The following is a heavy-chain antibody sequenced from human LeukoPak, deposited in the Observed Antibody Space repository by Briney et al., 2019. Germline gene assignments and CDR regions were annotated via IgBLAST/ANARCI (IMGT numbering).Heavy chain of an antibody. CDR3: ARGGCSSTSCYSGDY. CDR2: IIPIFGTA. V-gene: IGHV1-69*06. J-gene: IGHJ4*02. D-gene: IGHD2-2*01. CDR1: GGTFSDYA. Sequence: SVKVSCKASGGTFSDYALNWVRQAPGQGLEWMGGIIPIFGTANYAQKFQGRVTITADKSTSTAYMELSSLRSEDTAVYYCARGGCSSTSCYSGDYWGQGTLVTVSS.